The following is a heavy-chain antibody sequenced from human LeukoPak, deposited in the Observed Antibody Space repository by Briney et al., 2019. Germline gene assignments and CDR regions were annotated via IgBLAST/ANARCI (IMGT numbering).Heavy chain of an antibody. CDR1: GYTFTSYY. V-gene: IGHV1-46*01. J-gene: IGHJ5*02. CDR2: INPSGGST. CDR3: ARGVLVVPAATNWFDP. Sequence: ASVKVSCKASGYTFTSYYMHWVRQAPGQGLEWMGIINPSGGSTSYAQEFQGRVTMTRDTSTSTVYMELSSLRSEDTAAYYCARGVLVVPAATNWFDPWGQGTLVTVSS. D-gene: IGHD2-2*01.